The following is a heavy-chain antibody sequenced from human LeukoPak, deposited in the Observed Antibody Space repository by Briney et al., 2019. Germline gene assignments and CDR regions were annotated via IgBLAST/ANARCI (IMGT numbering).Heavy chain of an antibody. CDR2: ISSSSSTI. CDR1: GFTFSSYS. Sequence: GGSLRLSCAASGFTFSSYSMNWVRQAPGKGLEWVSYISSSSSTIYYADSVKGRFTISRDNAKNSLYLQMNSLRAEDTAVYYCARARRGSYPGPDYWGQGTLVTVSS. D-gene: IGHD1-26*01. J-gene: IGHJ4*02. V-gene: IGHV3-48*04. CDR3: ARARRGSYPGPDY.